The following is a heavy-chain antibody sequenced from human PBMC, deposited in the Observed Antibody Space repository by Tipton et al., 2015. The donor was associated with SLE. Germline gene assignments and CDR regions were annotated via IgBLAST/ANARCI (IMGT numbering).Heavy chain of an antibody. J-gene: IGHJ4*02. D-gene: IGHD4-17*01. CDR3: ARVGGYGDYYFGH. CDR2: LYGGGST. CDR1: GFNVSSYY. V-gene: IGHV3-53*01. Sequence: SLRLSCAASGFNVSSYYLTWVRQAPGKGLECDSVLYGGGSTFYADSVKGRFTISRDNGNNILYLRMNSLRVEDTAIYYCARVGGYGDYYFGHWGQGTLVSVSS.